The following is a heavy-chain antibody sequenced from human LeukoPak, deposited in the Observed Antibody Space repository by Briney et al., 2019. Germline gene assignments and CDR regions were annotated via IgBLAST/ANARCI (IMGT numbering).Heavy chain of an antibody. D-gene: IGHD6-19*01. Sequence: PGGSLRLSCAASGFTFNTYSMTWVRQAPGKGLEWVSYISGSSSTIYYTDSVKGRFTISRDNAKNSLYLQMNSLRAEDTAVYYCASLTRKQWLGNYYFDYWGQGTLVTVSS. J-gene: IGHJ4*02. V-gene: IGHV3-48*01. CDR3: ASLTRKQWLGNYYFDY. CDR2: ISGSSSTI. CDR1: GFTFNTYS.